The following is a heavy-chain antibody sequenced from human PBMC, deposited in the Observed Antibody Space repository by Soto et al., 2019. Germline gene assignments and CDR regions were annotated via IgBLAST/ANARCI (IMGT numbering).Heavy chain of an antibody. J-gene: IGHJ4*02. D-gene: IGHD3-22*01. CDR1: GYSFACYW. CDR2: IDPSDSQT. CDR3: ARQIYDSDTGPNFQYYFDS. V-gene: IGHV5-10-1*01. Sequence: GESQKLSCKGSGYSFACYWITWVRQRPGKGLEWMGRIDPSDSQTYYSPSFRGHVTISVTKSITTVFLQWSSLRASDTAMYYCARQIYDSDTGPNFQYYFDSWGQGTPVTVSS.